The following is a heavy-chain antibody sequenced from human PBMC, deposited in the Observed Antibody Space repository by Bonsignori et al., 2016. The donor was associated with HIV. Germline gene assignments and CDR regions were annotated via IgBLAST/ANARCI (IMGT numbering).Heavy chain of an antibody. CDR2: IYYTGST. Sequence: QLQLQESGPGLVKPSGTLSLTCTVSGGSISSSSYYWGWVRQPPGKGLEWVGNIYYTGSTYYKPSLKSRVTISKDTSKNQFSLKLGSVTAADTAVYYCARPDTITTRGFDYWGPGILVTVSS. V-gene: IGHV4-39*07. CDR1: GGSISSSSYY. D-gene: IGHD5-24*01. J-gene: IGHJ4*02. CDR3: ARPDTITTRGFDY.